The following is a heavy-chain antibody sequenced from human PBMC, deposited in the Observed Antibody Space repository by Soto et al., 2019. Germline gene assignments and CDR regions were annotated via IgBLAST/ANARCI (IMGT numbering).Heavy chain of an antibody. CDR1: GFTFSSYA. D-gene: IGHD3-10*01. Sequence: QVQLLESGGGVVQPGRSLRLSCAASGFTFSSYAMHGVRQAPGMGLAWVAVIWSDGSNKYYADSVKGRFTVSRDNSKKTVYLQMNSLRGEDTGVYYCARAGAGSLVPDSWGQGTLVTVSA. J-gene: IGHJ5*01. CDR3: ARAGAGSLVPDS. CDR2: IWSDGSNK. V-gene: IGHV3-33*01.